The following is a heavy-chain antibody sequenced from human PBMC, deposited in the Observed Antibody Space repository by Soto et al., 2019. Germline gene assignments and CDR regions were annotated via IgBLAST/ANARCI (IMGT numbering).Heavy chain of an antibody. CDR1: GFTFSAYW. J-gene: IGHJ4*02. CDR2: ISDDGSTT. V-gene: IGHV3-74*01. Sequence: SLRLSCEVSGFTFSAYWMHWVRQVRGKGLIWVSRISDDGSTTTYADSVKGRFTISRDNAKNTLYLQMNSLRADDTGLYYCTRGPRVSSTGTGAHWGQGTLVTVSS. D-gene: IGHD1-1*01. CDR3: TRGPRVSSTGTGAH.